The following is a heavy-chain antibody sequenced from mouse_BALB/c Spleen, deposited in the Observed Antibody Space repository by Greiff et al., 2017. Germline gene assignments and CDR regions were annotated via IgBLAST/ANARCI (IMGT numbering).Heavy chain of an antibody. Sequence: VQLQESGGGLVQPGGSMKLSCVASGFTFSNYWMNWVRQSPEKGLEWVAEIRLKSNNYATHYAESVKGRFTISRDDSKSSVYLQMNNLRAADTDIYYCSREGAYAMDYWGQGTSVTVSA. CDR3: SREGAYAMDY. CDR2: IRLKSNNYAT. V-gene: IGHV6-6*02. CDR1: GFTFSNYW. J-gene: IGHJ4*01.